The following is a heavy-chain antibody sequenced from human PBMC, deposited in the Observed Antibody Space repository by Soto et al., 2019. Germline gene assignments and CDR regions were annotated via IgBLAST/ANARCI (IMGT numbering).Heavy chain of an antibody. Sequence: QVQLVESGGGVVQPGRSLRLSCAASGFTFSSYGMHWVRQAPGKGLEWVAVIWYDGSNKYYADSVKGRFTISRDNSKNTLYLQMNSLRAEDTAVYYCAREYGSGSYYTFGLHYYYMDVWGKGTTVTVSS. CDR2: IWYDGSNK. CDR1: GFTFSSYG. CDR3: AREYGSGSYYTFGLHYYYMDV. J-gene: IGHJ6*03. V-gene: IGHV3-33*01. D-gene: IGHD3-10*01.